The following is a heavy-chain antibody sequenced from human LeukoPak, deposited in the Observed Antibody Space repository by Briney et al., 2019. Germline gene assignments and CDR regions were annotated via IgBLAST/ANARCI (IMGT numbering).Heavy chain of an antibody. J-gene: IGHJ4*02. CDR1: GFTFSSYS. V-gene: IGHV3-21*01. CDR2: ISSSSSYI. D-gene: IGHD3-10*01. Sequence: GGSLRLSCAASGFTFSSYSMNWVRQAPGKGLEWVSSISSSSSYIYYADSVKGRFTISRDNAKNSLYLQMNSLRAEDTAVYYCARGGITMVRGLNWGQGTLVTVSS. CDR3: ARGGITMVRGLN.